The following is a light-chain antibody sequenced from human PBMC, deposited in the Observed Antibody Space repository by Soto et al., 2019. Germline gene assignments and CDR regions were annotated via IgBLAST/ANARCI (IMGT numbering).Light chain of an antibody. Sequence: QSVLTQPPSVSGAPGQRVTISCTGSSSNIGAGYDVHWYQQLPGTAPKLLIYGNSNRPSGVPDRFSGSKSGTSASLAITGLHAEDEADYYCQSYDSSLSGYVFGTGTKATVL. CDR3: QSYDSSLSGYV. V-gene: IGLV1-40*01. CDR1: SSNIGAGYD. J-gene: IGLJ1*01. CDR2: GNS.